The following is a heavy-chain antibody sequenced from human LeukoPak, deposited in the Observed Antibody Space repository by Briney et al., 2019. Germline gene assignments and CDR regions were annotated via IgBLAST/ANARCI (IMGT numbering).Heavy chain of an antibody. V-gene: IGHV4-59*12. J-gene: IGHJ4*02. D-gene: IGHD4-17*01. CDR2: IYYSGST. Sequence: PSETLSLTCTVSGGSISSYYWSWIRQPPGKGLEWIGYIYYSGSTNYNPPLKSRVTISVDTSKNQFSLKLYSVTAADTAVYYCARGGDYGDYVFHYWGQGTLVTVSS. CDR1: GGSISSYY. CDR3: ARGGDYGDYVFHY.